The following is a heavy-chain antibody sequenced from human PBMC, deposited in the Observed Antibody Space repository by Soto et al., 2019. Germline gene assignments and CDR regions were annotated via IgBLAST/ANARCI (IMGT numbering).Heavy chain of an antibody. CDR1: GFTFSSYG. J-gene: IGHJ4*02. CDR3: AKDFEYYYDSSGYYPFWY. CDR2: ISYDGSNK. Sequence: QVQLVESGGGVVQPGRSLRLSCAASGFTFSSYGMHWVRQAPGKGLEWVAVISYDGSNKYYADSVKGRFTISRDNSKNTLYLQMNSLRAEDTAVYYCAKDFEYYYDSSGYYPFWYWGQGTLVTVSS. D-gene: IGHD3-22*01. V-gene: IGHV3-30*18.